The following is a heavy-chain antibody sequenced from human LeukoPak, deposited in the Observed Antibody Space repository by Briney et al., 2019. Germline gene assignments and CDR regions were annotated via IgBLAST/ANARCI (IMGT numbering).Heavy chain of an antibody. J-gene: IGHJ3*02. Sequence: SETLSLTCTVSGGSISSGGYYWSWIRQHPGKGLEWIGYIYYSGNTYYNPSLKSRVTIPVDTSKNQFFLKLSSVTAADTAVYYCARVFVGMAISSGAFDIWGQGTMVTVSS. CDR1: GGSISSGGYY. V-gene: IGHV4-31*03. CDR3: ARVFVGMAISSGAFDI. D-gene: IGHD3-22*01. CDR2: IYYSGNT.